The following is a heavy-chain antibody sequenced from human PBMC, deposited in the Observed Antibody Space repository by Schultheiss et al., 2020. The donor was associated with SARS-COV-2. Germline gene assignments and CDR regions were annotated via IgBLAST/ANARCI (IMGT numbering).Heavy chain of an antibody. V-gene: IGHV4-61*01. CDR2: IYYSGST. CDR1: GGSVSSGSYY. Sequence: SETLSLTCTVSGGSVSSGSYYWSWIRQPPGKGLEWIGYIYYSGSTNYNPSLKSRVTISVDTSKNQFSLKLIPVTAADTAVYYCARGDSSGTLSTWGQGTLVTVSS. CDR3: ARGDSSGTLST. D-gene: IGHD3-22*01. J-gene: IGHJ4*02.